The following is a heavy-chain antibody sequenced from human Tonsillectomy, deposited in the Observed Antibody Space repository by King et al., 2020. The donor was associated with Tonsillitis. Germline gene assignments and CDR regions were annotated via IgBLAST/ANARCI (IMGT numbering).Heavy chain of an antibody. CDR1: GFTFSDYY. J-gene: IGHJ5*02. Sequence: VQLVESGGGLVKPGGSLRLSCAGSGFTFSDYYMSWIRQAPGKGLEWVSYISSTSIYTNYADSVKGRFTISRDNAKNSLYLQMNSLRAEDTAVYYCARDYITSTNWFDPWGQGTLVTVSS. CDR3: ARDYITSTNWFDP. V-gene: IGHV3-11*05. CDR2: ISSTSIYT. D-gene: IGHD1-14*01.